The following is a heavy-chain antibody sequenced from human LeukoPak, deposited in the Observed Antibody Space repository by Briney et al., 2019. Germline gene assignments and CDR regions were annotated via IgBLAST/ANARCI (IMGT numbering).Heavy chain of an antibody. J-gene: IGHJ4*02. CDR1: GFTFSSYG. CDR2: ISGSGGST. V-gene: IGHV3-NL1*01. CDR3: AKDGYKLYYFDY. D-gene: IGHD5-24*01. Sequence: GGSLRLSCAAPGFTFSSYGMHWVRQAPGKGLDWVSAISGSGGSTYYADSVKGRFTISRDNSKNTLYLQMNSLRAEDTAVYYCAKDGYKLYYFDYWGQGTLVTVSS.